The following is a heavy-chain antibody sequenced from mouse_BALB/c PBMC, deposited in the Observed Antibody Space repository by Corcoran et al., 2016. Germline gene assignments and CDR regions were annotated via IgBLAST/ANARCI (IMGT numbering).Heavy chain of an antibody. CDR1: GYTFTNYG. CDR2: INTYTGEP. J-gene: IGHJ3*01. Sequence: QIQLVQSGPELKKPGETVKISCKASGYTFTNYGMNWVKQAPGKGLKWMGWINTYTGEPTYADDFKGRFAFSLETSASTAYLQINNLKNEDTATYFCARRHGSSYWFAYWGQGTLVTVSA. CDR3: ARRHGSSYWFAY. D-gene: IGHD1-1*01. V-gene: IGHV9-3-1*01.